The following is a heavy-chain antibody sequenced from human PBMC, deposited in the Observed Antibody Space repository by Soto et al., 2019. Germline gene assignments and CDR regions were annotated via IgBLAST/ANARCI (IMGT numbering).Heavy chain of an antibody. Sequence: QVQLQQWGAGLLKPSETLSLTCAVYGGSFSGYYWSWIRQPPGKGLEWSGEINHSGSTNYNPSLKRRVTISVDTSKNQFSLKLSSETAADTAVYYCAPTGVDIVVVPAAPIAVDGCRSLRYWGQGTLVTVSS. D-gene: IGHD2-2*03. CDR2: INHSGST. J-gene: IGHJ4*02. V-gene: IGHV4-34*01. CDR1: GGSFSGYY. CDR3: APTGVDIVVVPAAPIAVDGCRSLRY.